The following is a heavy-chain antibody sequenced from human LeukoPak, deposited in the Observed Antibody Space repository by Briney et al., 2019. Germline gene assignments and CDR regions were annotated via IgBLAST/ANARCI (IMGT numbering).Heavy chain of an antibody. V-gene: IGHV3-48*01. Sequence: GGSLRLSCAASGFTFSSYSMNWVRQAPGKGLEWVAYISSSSSTIYYADSVRGRFTISRDNAKNSLYLQMNSLRAEDTAVYYCARDGGYYYDSSGQDYWGQGTLVTVSS. CDR3: ARDGGYYYDSSGQDY. CDR1: GFTFSSYS. D-gene: IGHD3-22*01. J-gene: IGHJ4*02. CDR2: ISSSSSTI.